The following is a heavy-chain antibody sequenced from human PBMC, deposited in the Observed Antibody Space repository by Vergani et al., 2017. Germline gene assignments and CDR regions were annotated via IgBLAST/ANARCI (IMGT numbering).Heavy chain of an antibody. CDR3: ARDKRGYCSSTSCYAPFGY. J-gene: IGHJ4*02. V-gene: IGHV4-61*02. CDR1: GGSISSGSYY. Sequence: QMQLQESGPGLGKPSQTLSLTCTVSGGSISSGSYYGSWIRQPAGKGREWIGRIYTSGSTNYNPSLKSRVTMSVDMSKNLFFLKLSSVTAADTAVDYCARDKRGYCSSTSCYAPFGYWGQGTLVTVSS. CDR2: IYTSGST. D-gene: IGHD2-2*01.